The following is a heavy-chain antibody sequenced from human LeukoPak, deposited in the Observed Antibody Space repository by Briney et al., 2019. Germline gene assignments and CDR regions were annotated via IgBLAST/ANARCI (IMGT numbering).Heavy chain of an antibody. Sequence: VASVKVSCKASGGTFSSYAISWVRQAPGQGLEWMGGIIPIFGTANYAQKFQGRVTITADKSTSTAYMELSRLRSDDTAVYYCARAPKRILGTIDYWGQGTLVTVSS. J-gene: IGHJ4*02. CDR3: ARAPKRILGTIDY. CDR2: IIPIFGTA. D-gene: IGHD7-27*01. V-gene: IGHV1-69*06. CDR1: GGTFSSYA.